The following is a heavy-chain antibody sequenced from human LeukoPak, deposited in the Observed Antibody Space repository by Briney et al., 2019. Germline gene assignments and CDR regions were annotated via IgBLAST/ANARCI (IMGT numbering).Heavy chain of an antibody. CDR2: MNPNSGNT. V-gene: IGHV1-8*02. CDR3: ARGYYDSSGYVP. D-gene: IGHD3-22*01. CDR1: GYTFTGYY. J-gene: IGHJ5*02. Sequence: ASVKVSCKASGYTFTGYYMHWVRQATGQGLEWMGWMNPNSGNTGYAQKFQGRVTMTRNTSISTAYMELSSLRSEDTAVYYCARGYYDSSGYVPWGQGTLVTVSS.